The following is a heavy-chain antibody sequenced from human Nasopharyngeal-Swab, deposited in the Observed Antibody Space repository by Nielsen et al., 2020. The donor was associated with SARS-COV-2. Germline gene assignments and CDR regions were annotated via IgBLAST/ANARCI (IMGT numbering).Heavy chain of an antibody. Sequence: GESLKISCAASGFTVSGNFMNWVRQAPGKGLEWVSSISSSSSYIYYADSVKGRFTISRDNAKNSLYLQMNSLRAEDTAVYYCARGIYYYYYYMDVWGKGTTVTVSS. CDR2: ISSSSSYI. CDR3: ARGIYYYYYYMDV. V-gene: IGHV3-21*01. CDR1: GFTVSGNF. J-gene: IGHJ6*03.